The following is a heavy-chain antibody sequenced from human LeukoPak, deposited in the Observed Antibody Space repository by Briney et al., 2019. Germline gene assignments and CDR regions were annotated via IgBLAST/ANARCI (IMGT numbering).Heavy chain of an antibody. Sequence: ASVKVSCKASGYTFTSYDINWVRQATGQGLEWMGWMNPNSGNTGCAQKFQGRVTMTRNTSISTAYMELSSLRSEDTAVYYCARGRTTVTTLPGYWGQGTLVTVSS. CDR2: MNPNSGNT. J-gene: IGHJ4*02. V-gene: IGHV1-8*01. CDR1: GYTFTSYD. D-gene: IGHD4-17*01. CDR3: ARGRTTVTTLPGY.